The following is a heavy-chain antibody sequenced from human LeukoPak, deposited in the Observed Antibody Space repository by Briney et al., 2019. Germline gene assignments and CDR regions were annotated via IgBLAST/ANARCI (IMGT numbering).Heavy chain of an antibody. CDR3: GKGPGASSGWFDP. Sequence: GGSLRLSCTASGFTFGIFAMSWVRQAPGKGLEWVSAISGSGGSIYFADSVKGRFTITRDNSKNTVYLQMNSLRAEDTALYYCGKGPGASSGWFDPWGQGTLVTVSS. D-gene: IGHD6-19*01. CDR1: GFTFGIFA. V-gene: IGHV3-23*01. J-gene: IGHJ5*02. CDR2: ISGSGGSI.